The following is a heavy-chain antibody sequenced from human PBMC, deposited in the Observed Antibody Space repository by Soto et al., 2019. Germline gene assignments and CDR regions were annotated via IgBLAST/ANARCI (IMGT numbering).Heavy chain of an antibody. CDR1: GFGFSTYG. CDR2: ISFGGSNK. V-gene: IGHV3-30*03. CDR3: XXXXXXXXXXXDXIDY. J-gene: IGHJ4*02. Sequence: QVHLVESGGGVVQPGTSLRLSCAASGFGFSTYGMHWVRQAPGKGLEWVAVISFGGSNKFYADFVKGRFTISRDKSKXXXXXXXXXXXXXXXXXXXXXXXXXXXXXXXDXIDYWGQGTLVTVSS.